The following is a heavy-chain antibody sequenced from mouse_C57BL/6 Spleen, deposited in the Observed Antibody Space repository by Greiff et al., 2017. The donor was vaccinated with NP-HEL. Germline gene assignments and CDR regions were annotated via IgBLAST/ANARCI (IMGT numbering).Heavy chain of an antibody. CDR2: INPSNGGT. D-gene: IGHD1-1*01. V-gene: IGHV1-53*01. CDR1: GYTFTSYW. Sequence: QVQLQQPGTELVKPGASVKLSCKASGYTFTSYWMHWVKQRPGQGLEWIGNINPSNGGTNYNEKFKSKATLTVDKSSSTAYMQLGSLTSEDSAVYYCTRITTVVAPMDYWGQGTSVTVSS. J-gene: IGHJ4*01. CDR3: TRITTVVAPMDY.